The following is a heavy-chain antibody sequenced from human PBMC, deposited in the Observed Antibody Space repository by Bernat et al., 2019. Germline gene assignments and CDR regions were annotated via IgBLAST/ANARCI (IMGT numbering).Heavy chain of an antibody. CDR1: GFTFSSYS. J-gene: IGHJ6*02. CDR2: ISSSRSYI. Sequence: EVQLVESGGGLVKPGGSLRLSCVASGFTFSSYSMNWVRQAPGKGLEWVSSISSSRSYIYYADSVKGRFTISRDNAKNSLYLQMNSLRAEDTAVYYCARGPDIVATSYYYYGMDVWGQGTMVTVSS. D-gene: IGHD5-12*01. CDR3: ARGPDIVATSYYYYGMDV. V-gene: IGHV3-21*01.